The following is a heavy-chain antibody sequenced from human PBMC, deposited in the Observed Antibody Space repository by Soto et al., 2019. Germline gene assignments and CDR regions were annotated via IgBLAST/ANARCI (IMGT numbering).Heavy chain of an antibody. Sequence: QVQLQESGPGLVKPSQTLSLTCTVSGGSISSADHYWSWIRQPPGKGLEWIGYIYYSGGTYYNPSLKSRVTISVDTSKNQFSLKLSSVTAADTAVYYCARVVPPARPDYWGQGTLVTVAS. CDR3: ARVVPPARPDY. D-gene: IGHD2-2*01. CDR2: IYYSGGT. CDR1: GGSISSADHY. V-gene: IGHV4-30-4*01. J-gene: IGHJ4*02.